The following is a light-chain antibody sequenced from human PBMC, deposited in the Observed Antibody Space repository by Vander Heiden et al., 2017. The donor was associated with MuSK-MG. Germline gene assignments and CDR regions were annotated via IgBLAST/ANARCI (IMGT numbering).Light chain of an antibody. V-gene: IGLV3-21*02. CDR2: DDG. J-gene: IGLJ1*01. Sequence: SYVLTQPPWVSVAPGQTASITGGGEGIGAYPVYWYQQKPGPAPVLVVDDDGDRPSGIPERFSGSNSGNTATLTISRVEAGDEADYYCQVWDSSSFYVFGSGTKVTVL. CDR3: QVWDSSSFYV. CDR1: GIGAYP.